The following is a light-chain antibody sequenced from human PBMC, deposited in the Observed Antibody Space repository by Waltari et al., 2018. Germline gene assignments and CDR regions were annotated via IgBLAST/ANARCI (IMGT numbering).Light chain of an antibody. CDR3: QQYDAYPYT. CDR1: QSIRDW. CDR2: KAS. Sequence: IHMTQFPATLSASVGXXVTITCRARQSIRDWLAWFQQKPGKAPKLLIYKASTLHTGVPSRFSGSGSGSEFTLTINSLQADDFATYFCQQYDAYPYTFGQGTKLEI. V-gene: IGKV1-5*03. J-gene: IGKJ2*01.